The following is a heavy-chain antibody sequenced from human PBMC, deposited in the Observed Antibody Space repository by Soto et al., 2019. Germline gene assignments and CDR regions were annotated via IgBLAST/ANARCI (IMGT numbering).Heavy chain of an antibody. Sequence: ASVKVSCKASGYTFTSYGISWVRQAPGQGLEWMGWISAYNGNTNYAQKLQGRVTMTTDTSTSTAYMELRSLRSDDTAVYYCARDDYRAYGDYEREFDYWGQGTLVTVSS. CDR1: GYTFTSYG. D-gene: IGHD4-17*01. J-gene: IGHJ4*02. V-gene: IGHV1-18*01. CDR3: ARDDYRAYGDYEREFDY. CDR2: ISAYNGNT.